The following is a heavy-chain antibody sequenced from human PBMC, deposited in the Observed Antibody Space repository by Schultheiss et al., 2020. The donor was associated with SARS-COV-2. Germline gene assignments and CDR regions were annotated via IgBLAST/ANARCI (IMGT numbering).Heavy chain of an antibody. D-gene: IGHD3-3*01. CDR3: ARRDFWSGYPVLDY. V-gene: IGHV3-21*01. CDR2: ISSSSSYI. CDR1: GFTVSSNY. J-gene: IGHJ4*02. Sequence: GGSLRLSCAASGFTVSSNYMSWVRQAPGMGLEWVSSISSSSSYIYYADSVKGRFTISRDNAKNSLYLQMNSLRAEDTAVYYCARRDFWSGYPVLDYWGQGTLVTVSS.